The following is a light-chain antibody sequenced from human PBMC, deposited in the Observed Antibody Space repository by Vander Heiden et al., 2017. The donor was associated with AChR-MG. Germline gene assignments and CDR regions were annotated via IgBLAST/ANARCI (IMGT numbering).Light chain of an antibody. CDR2: EAS. V-gene: IGKV1-5*03. J-gene: IGKJ1*01. CDR1: QTISTW. Sequence: DIQMTQSPSTLSASVGDRVTISCRASQTISTWLAWYQQKPGKAPKLLIHEASSLESGVPLRFSGSGSGTEFTLTISSLQPDDFATYYCRQYSTYPRTFGQGTKVEIK. CDR3: RQYSTYPRT.